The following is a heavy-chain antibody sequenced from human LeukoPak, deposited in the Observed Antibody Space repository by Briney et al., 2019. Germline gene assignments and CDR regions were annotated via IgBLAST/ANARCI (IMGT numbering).Heavy chain of an antibody. J-gene: IGHJ5*02. V-gene: IGHV4-59*01. CDR3: ARSADYDFWSGYHAHNWFDP. Sequence: SETLSLTCSVYGGSISSYYWSWLRQPPGKGLEWIGYMYYSGSTNYNPSLKSRVTISVDTSKNQFSLKLSSVTAADPAVYYCARSADYDFWSGYHAHNWFDPWGQGTLVTVSS. CDR2: MYYSGST. D-gene: IGHD3-3*01. CDR1: GGSISSYY.